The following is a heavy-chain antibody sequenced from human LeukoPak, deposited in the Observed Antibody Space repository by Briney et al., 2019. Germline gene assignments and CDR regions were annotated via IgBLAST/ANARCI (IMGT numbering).Heavy chain of an antibody. Sequence: SVKVSCKASGGTFSSYAISWVRQAPGQGLELMGGIIPIFGTANYAQKFQGRVTITADESTSTAYMELSSLRSEDTAVYYCARGGIFGGQGTYYYYMDVWGKGTTVTISS. V-gene: IGHV1-69*13. CDR3: ARGGIFGGQGTYYYYMDV. D-gene: IGHD2-15*01. CDR1: GGTFSSYA. J-gene: IGHJ6*03. CDR2: IIPIFGTA.